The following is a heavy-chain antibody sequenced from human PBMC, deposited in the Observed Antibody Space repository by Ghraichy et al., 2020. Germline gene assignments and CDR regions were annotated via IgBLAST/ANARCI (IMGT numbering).Heavy chain of an antibody. D-gene: IGHD1-26*01. V-gene: IGHV3-33*01. CDR3: AIWDLDY. CDR1: GFTFRTSG. Sequence: GGSLRLSCAASGFTFRTSGMHWVRQAPGKGLEWVAVIWYDGSIKYYADSVKGRFTISRDNSENTLYLQMNSLGADDTAVYYCAIWDLDYWGQGTLVTVSS. CDR2: IWYDGSIK. J-gene: IGHJ4*02.